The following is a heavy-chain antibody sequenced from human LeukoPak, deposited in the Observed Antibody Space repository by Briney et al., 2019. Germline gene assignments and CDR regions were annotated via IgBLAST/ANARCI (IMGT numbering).Heavy chain of an antibody. CDR2: ISYDGSNK. D-gene: IGHD5-18*01. J-gene: IGHJ4*02. Sequence: PGGSLRLSCAASGFTFTTYGLHWVRQAPGKGLEWVAIISYDGSNKYYADSVKGRFTIPRDKSKNTLYLQMNSLRAEDTAVYYCARDLLNTAMAPFDYWGQGTLVTVSS. CDR3: ARDLLNTAMAPFDY. V-gene: IGHV3-30*03. CDR1: GFTFTTYG.